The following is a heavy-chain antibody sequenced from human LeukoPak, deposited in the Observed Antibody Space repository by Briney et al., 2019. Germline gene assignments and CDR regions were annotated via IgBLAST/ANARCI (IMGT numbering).Heavy chain of an antibody. D-gene: IGHD1-26*01. CDR3: ARGHGGSYYYYYMDV. V-gene: IGHV4-59*08. Sequence: SETLSLTCSVSGGSISNYYWSWIRQPPEKGLEWIGYIYYSGSTNYNPSLKSRVTISVDTSKNQFSLKLSSVTAADTAVYYCARGHGGSYYYYYMDVWGKGTTVTVSS. CDR2: IYYSGST. CDR1: GGSISNYY. J-gene: IGHJ6*03.